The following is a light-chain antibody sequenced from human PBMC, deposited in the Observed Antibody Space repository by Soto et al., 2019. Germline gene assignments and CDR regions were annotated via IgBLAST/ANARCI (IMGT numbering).Light chain of an antibody. CDR1: SSDVGGYNY. CDR2: EVS. J-gene: IGLJ1*01. Sequence: QSALTQPASVPGSPGQSISISCTGTSSDVGGYNYVSWYQQHPGKVPKLMIYEVSHRPSGVSNRFSGSKSGNTASLTISGLQAEDEADYYCSSYTRSSTHVFGTGTKVTVL. CDR3: SSYTRSSTHV. V-gene: IGLV2-14*01.